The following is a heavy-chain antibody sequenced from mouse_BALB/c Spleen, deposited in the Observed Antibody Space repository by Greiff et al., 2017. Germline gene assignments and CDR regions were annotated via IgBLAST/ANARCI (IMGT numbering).Heavy chain of an antibody. Sequence: EVKLMESGGGLVQPGGSMKFSCVASGFNFSNYWMNWVRQSPEKGLEWVAEIRLKSNNYATHYAESVKGRFTISRDDSKSSVYLQMNNLRAEDTGIYYCTRDGNYGSYYAMDYWGQGTSVTVSS. CDR2: IRLKSNNYAT. V-gene: IGHV6-6*02. CDR3: TRDGNYGSYYAMDY. D-gene: IGHD2-1*01. CDR1: GFNFSNYW. J-gene: IGHJ4*01.